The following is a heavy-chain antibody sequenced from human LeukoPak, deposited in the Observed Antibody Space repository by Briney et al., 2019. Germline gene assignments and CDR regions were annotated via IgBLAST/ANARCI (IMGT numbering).Heavy chain of an antibody. CDR1: GFTVSSNY. Sequence: TGGSLRLSCAASGFTVSSNYMSWVRQAPGKGLEWVSVIYSGGSTYYADSVKGRFTISRDNSKNTLYLQMNSLRAEDTAVYYCTRSSGGWPNPHYWGQGTLVTVSS. CDR2: IYSGGST. J-gene: IGHJ4*02. CDR3: TRSSGGWPNPHY. D-gene: IGHD6-19*01. V-gene: IGHV3-66*01.